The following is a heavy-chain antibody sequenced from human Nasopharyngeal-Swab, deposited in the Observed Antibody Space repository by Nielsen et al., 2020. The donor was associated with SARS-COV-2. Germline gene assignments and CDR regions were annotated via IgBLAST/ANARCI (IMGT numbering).Heavy chain of an antibody. D-gene: IGHD1-26*01. V-gene: IGHV3-21*01. CDR2: ISSSSSYI. CDR1: GFTFSSYS. Sequence: GESLKISCAASGFTFSSYSMNWVRQAPGKGLEWVSSISSSSSYIYYADSVKGRFTISRDNAKNSLYLQTNSLRAEDTAVYYCARDGGATIFDYWGQGTLVTVSS. J-gene: IGHJ4*02. CDR3: ARDGGATIFDY.